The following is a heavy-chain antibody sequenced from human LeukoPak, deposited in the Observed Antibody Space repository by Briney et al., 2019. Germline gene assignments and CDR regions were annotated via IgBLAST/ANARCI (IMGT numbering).Heavy chain of an antibody. CDR3: ARVKDIVVVPAAGGDY. CDR2: ISSSSSTI. Sequence: GGSLRLSCAASGFTFSSYSMNWVRQAPGKGLEWVSYISSSSSTISYADSVKGRFTISRDNAKNSLYLQMNSLRAEDTAVYYCARVKDIVVVPAAGGDYWGQGTLVTVSS. J-gene: IGHJ4*02. CDR1: GFTFSSYS. V-gene: IGHV3-48*04. D-gene: IGHD2-2*01.